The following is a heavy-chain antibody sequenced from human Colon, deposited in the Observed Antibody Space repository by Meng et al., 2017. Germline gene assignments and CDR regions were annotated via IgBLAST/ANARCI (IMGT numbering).Heavy chain of an antibody. V-gene: IGHV3-23*01. J-gene: IGHJ5*02. CDR2: ISGSGGST. Sequence: GESLKISCAASGFTFSSYAMSWVRQAPGKGLEWVSAISGSGGSTYYADSVKGRFTISRDNSQNTLYLQMNSLRAEDTAVYYCAKDPRGHYYDSSGPGFDPWGQGTLVTVSS. CDR1: GFTFSSYA. D-gene: IGHD3-22*01. CDR3: AKDPRGHYYDSSGPGFDP.